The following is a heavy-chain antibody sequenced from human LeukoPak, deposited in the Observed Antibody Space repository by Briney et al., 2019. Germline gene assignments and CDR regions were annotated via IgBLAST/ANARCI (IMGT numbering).Heavy chain of an antibody. CDR3: ARDPRSPTRARYFVL. V-gene: IGHV3-48*01. CDR2: ISSSSSTI. D-gene: IGHD4-17*01. CDR1: GFTFSSYS. J-gene: IGHJ2*01. Sequence: TGGSLRLSCAASGFTFSSYSMNWVRQAPGKGLEWVSYISSSSSTIYYADSVKGRFTISRDNAKNSLYLQMNSLRAEDTAVYYCARDPRSPTRARYFVLWGRGTLVTVSS.